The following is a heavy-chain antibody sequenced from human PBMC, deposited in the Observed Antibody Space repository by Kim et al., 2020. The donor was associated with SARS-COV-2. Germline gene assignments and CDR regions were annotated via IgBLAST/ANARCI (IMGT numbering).Heavy chain of an antibody. CDR2: ISYDGSNK. D-gene: IGHD6-6*01. CDR3: AKDRYTRIAARGGAFDI. V-gene: IGHV3-30*18. J-gene: IGHJ3*02. Sequence: GGSLRLSCAASGFTFSSYGMHWVRQAPGKGLEWVAVISYDGSNKYYADSVKGRFTISRDNSKNTLYLQMNSLRAEDTAVYYCAKDRYTRIAARGGAFDIWGQGTMVTVSS. CDR1: GFTFSSYG.